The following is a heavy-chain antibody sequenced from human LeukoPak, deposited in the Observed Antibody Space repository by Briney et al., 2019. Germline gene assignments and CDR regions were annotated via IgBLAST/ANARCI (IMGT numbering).Heavy chain of an antibody. D-gene: IGHD7-27*01. CDR3: ARAGVTNQLGQTYWYFDL. V-gene: IGHV3-7*01. CDR1: GFTLSNYW. Sequence: GGSLRLSCTTSGFTLSNYWMTWVRQAPRKGLEWEAKIQKDGSEAYYVDSRECRFTISRDNAENSLYLQMHSLRAEDTAVYSCARAGVTNQLGQTYWYFDLWGRGTLVTVSS. CDR2: IQKDGSEA. J-gene: IGHJ2*01.